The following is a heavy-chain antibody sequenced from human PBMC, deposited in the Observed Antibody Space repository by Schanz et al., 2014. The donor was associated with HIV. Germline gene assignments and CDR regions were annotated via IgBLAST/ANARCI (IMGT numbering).Heavy chain of an antibody. CDR2: IKEDGSEK. D-gene: IGHD3-16*01. CDR1: GFTFSRYW. V-gene: IGHV3-7*01. CDR3: ARDGGQV. Sequence: EVQLVESGGGLVQPGGSLRLSCAASGFTFSRYWMTWVRQAPGKGLEWVANIKEDGSEKYHADSVKGRFTISRDNAKNSLFLQMESLRAEDTAVYYCARDGGQVCGQGPTPTVPS. J-gene: IGHJ6*02.